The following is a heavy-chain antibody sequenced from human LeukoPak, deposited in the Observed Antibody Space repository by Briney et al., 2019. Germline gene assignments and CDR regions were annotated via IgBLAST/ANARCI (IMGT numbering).Heavy chain of an antibody. CDR1: GFTFSSYA. D-gene: IGHD3-22*01. CDR3: ARSLEAYYYDSSGYLFDY. J-gene: IGHJ4*02. CDR2: ISHSGGST. V-gene: IGHV3-23*01. Sequence: PGGSLRLSCAASGFTFSSYAMSWVRQSPGKGLEWVSCISHSGGSTYYADSVKGRFTISRDNSKNTLYLQMNSLRAEDTAVYYCARSLEAYYYDSSGYLFDYWGQGTLVTVSS.